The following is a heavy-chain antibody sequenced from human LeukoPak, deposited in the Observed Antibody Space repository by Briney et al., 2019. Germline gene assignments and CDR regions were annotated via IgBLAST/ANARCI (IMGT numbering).Heavy chain of an antibody. V-gene: IGHV5-51*01. CDR1: GFTFTTYW. Sequence: GESLKISCKGSGFTFTTYWIGWVRQMPGKGLEWMGIIYPGDSDTRYSPSFQGQVTISGDKSISTAYLLWSSLTASDTAMYYCASRPFETTVVPWDFYWGQGTQVTVSS. CDR2: IYPGDSDT. D-gene: IGHD4-23*01. J-gene: IGHJ4*02. CDR3: ASRPFETTVVPWDFY.